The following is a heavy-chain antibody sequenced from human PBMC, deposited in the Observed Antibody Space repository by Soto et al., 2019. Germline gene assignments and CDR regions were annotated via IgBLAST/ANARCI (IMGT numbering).Heavy chain of an antibody. Sequence: PSETLSLTCTVSGGSISPYYWSWIRQPAGKRLEWIGRIYASGSTNYNPSLKGRVTMSVATSKNQFSLKLSSMTAADTAVYYCARGGMVIIPSATAFDYWGQGXLVTVYS. CDR2: IYASGST. D-gene: IGHD3-3*01. CDR3: ARGGMVIIPSATAFDY. CDR1: GGSISPYY. V-gene: IGHV4-4*07. J-gene: IGHJ4*02.